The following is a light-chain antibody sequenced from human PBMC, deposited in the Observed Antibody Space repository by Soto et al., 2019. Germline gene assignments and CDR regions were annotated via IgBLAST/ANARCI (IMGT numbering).Light chain of an antibody. V-gene: IGKV4-1*01. CDR2: WAS. Sequence: DIVMTQSPDSLAVSLGERANINCKSSQNILYTSNNKNYLAWYQQKPGQPPKLLIYWASTRESGVPDRFSGSGSVTDFSLTISSLHAEDAAVYYCQQYHTTPLTFGGGTKVEIK. CDR1: QNILYTSNNKNY. J-gene: IGKJ4*01. CDR3: QQYHTTPLT.